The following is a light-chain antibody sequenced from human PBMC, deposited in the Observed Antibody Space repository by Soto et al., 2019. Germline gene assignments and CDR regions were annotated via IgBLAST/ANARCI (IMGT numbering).Light chain of an antibody. Sequence: QSVLTQPASVSWSPGQSITISCSGTSSDVGSYNHVAWYQQFPGKSPKLMIYAVSDRPSGVSDRLSGSKSGITASLTISGLQTEDEADYYCISYTDRQSYLFGTGTKVTVL. V-gene: IGLV2-14*03. CDR3: ISYTDRQSYL. CDR2: AVS. J-gene: IGLJ1*01. CDR1: SSDVGSYNH.